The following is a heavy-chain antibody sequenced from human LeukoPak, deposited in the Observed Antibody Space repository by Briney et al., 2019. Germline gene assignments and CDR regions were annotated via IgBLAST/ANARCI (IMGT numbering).Heavy chain of an antibody. CDR3: ARDWSSSPGPFDI. V-gene: IGHV3-33*01. D-gene: IGHD6-6*01. J-gene: IGHJ3*02. Sequence: GGSLRLSCAASGLTFSSYGMHWVRQAPGKGLEWVAVIWYDGSNKYYADSVKRRFTIPRHNSKNTLYLQMNSLRAEDTAVYYCARDWSSSPGPFDIWGQGTMVTVSS. CDR1: GLTFSSYG. CDR2: IWYDGSNK.